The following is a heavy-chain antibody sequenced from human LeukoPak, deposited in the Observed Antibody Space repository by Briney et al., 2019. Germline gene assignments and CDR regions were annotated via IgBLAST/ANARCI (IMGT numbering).Heavy chain of an antibody. CDR2: INHSGST. D-gene: IGHD6-19*01. V-gene: IGHV4-34*01. CDR3: ARWGLGIAVSNWFDP. Sequence: SETLSLTCAVYGGSFSAYYWTWIRQPPGKGLEWLGEINHSGSTNYNPSLQSRVTISVDTSKNQFSLKLSSVTAADTAVYYCARWGLGIAVSNWFDPWGQGTLVTVSS. J-gene: IGHJ5*02. CDR1: GGSFSAYY.